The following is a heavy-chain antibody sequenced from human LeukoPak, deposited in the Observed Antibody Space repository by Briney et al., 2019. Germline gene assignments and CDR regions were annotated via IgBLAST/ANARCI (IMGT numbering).Heavy chain of an antibody. CDR2: IHYSVIT. J-gene: IGHJ4*02. CDR3: SRHYYYDSSGGFDY. D-gene: IGHD3-22*01. Sequence: SEPLSLPCTVSVHSLSSYYWRWIRHPPGRGLEWIGYIHYSVITNYKRTLKSRVTISVYTSKNLLSLQMTSVNAADTAVYYCSRHYYYDSSGGFDYWGQGTLVTVSS. V-gene: IGHV4-59*01. CDR1: VHSLSSYY.